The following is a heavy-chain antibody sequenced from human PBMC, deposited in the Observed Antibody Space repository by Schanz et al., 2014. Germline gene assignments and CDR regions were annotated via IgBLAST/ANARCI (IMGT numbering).Heavy chain of an antibody. V-gene: IGHV3-11*04. D-gene: IGHD3-10*01. CDR3: ASGVHVSSLQKGLQF. J-gene: IGHJ1*01. Sequence: QGQLVESGGGLVKPGGSLRLSCAASGFTFSDYYMSWIRQAPGKGLEWLSYIATSSSTRHYADSVKGRVTISRDNAKNSVSLQMRRLRVEDTAVYYCASGVHVSSLQKGLQFWGRGTLVIVSS. CDR2: IATSSSTR. CDR1: GFTFSDYY.